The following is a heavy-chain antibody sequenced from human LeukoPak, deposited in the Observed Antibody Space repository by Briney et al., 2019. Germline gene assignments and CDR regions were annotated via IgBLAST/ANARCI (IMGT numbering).Heavy chain of an antibody. J-gene: IGHJ4*02. D-gene: IGHD1-26*01. CDR2: INGGIGNT. Sequence: ASVKVSCKASGYTFTSYAMHWVRQAPGQRLEWMGWINGGIGNTKYSQKFQGRVTITRDTSASTAYMELSSLRSEDTAVYYCARGDSGTYWPFDCWGQGTLVTVSS. CDR1: GYTFTSYA. CDR3: ARGDSGTYWPFDC. V-gene: IGHV1-3*01.